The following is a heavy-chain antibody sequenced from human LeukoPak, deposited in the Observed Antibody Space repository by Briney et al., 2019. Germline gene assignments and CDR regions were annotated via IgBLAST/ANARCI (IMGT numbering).Heavy chain of an antibody. Sequence: GGSLRLSCAASGFTVSSYWMAWVRQAPGKGLEWVANIKGDESARHQADSVKGRFTISRDNTRNSLYLQMTNLRGDDTAVYYCARDVVGSLDYWGQGTLVTVSS. CDR2: IKGDESAR. V-gene: IGHV3-7*01. CDR3: ARDVVGSLDY. CDR1: GFTVSSYW. J-gene: IGHJ4*02. D-gene: IGHD1-26*01.